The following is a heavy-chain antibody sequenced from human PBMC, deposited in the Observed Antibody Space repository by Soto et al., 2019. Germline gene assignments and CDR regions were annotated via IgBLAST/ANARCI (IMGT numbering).Heavy chain of an antibody. CDR3: AKDRQWLPYYYYGMDV. CDR1: GFTFSSCG. J-gene: IGHJ6*02. Sequence: PGGSLRLSCVASGFTFSSCGMHWVRQAPGKGLEWVAVISYDGSHKNHADSLKGRFTISRDNSRNTLYLQMNSLAPDDTAVYYCAKDRQWLPYYYYGMDVWGQGTTVTVSS. CDR2: ISYDGSHK. D-gene: IGHD6-19*01. V-gene: IGHV3-30*18.